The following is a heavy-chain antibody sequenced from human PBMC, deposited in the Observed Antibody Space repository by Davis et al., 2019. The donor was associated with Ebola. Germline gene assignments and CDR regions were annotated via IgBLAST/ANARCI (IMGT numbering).Heavy chain of an antibody. D-gene: IGHD1-26*01. CDR3: ARVSGIQYYFDY. CDR2: ISSVGSTI. J-gene: IGHJ4*01. CDR1: GFNSGAYT. Sequence: PGGSLRPSCAASGFNSGAYTINWVRQAPGKGLEWVSYISSVGSTIYYADSVKGRFTISRDNAKNSLYLQMNSLRAEDTAVYYCARVSGIQYYFDYWGQGTLVTVSS. V-gene: IGHV3-48*03.